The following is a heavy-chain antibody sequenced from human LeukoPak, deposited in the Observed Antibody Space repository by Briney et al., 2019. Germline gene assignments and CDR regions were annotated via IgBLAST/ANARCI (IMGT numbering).Heavy chain of an antibody. CDR1: RFTFGTYV. CDR2: INGNGGST. Sequence: PGGSLRLSCAASRFTFGTYVMTWVRQAPGKGLEWVSGINGNGGSTYYADSVKGRFTISRDNSKNTLYLQMNSLRAEDTAVYYCAKVYYFDTSGYHPTFDHWGQGTLVTVSS. V-gene: IGHV3-23*01. D-gene: IGHD3-22*01. J-gene: IGHJ4*02. CDR3: AKVYYFDTSGYHPTFDH.